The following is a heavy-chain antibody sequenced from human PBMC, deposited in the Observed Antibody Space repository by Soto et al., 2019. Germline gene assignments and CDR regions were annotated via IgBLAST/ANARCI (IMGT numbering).Heavy chain of an antibody. J-gene: IGHJ6*03. CDR3: AKDGLWQWPDYYMDV. CDR1: GFTFSDYA. V-gene: IGHV3-23*01. D-gene: IGHD6-19*01. CDR2: IGGSSVST. Sequence: PGGSLRLSCAASGFTFSDYALSWVRQAPGNGLEWVSAIGGSSVSTYYADSVKGRFTVSRDNSKNTLYLQMNSLRAEDTAVYYCAKDGLWQWPDYYMDVWGKGTTVTVSS.